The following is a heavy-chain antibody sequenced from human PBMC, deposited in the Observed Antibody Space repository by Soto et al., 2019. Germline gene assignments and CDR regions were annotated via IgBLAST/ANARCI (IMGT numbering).Heavy chain of an antibody. CDR2: IFHSGII. V-gene: IGHV4-38-2*01. CDR3: ARSQLWLGEIDY. J-gene: IGHJ4*02. CDR1: GYSISSGYY. D-gene: IGHD5-18*01. Sequence: SETLSLTCAVSGYSISSGYYWGWIRQPPGKGPEWIGSIFHSGIIYYNPSLKSRVTISVDTSKNQFSLKLSSVTADDTAVYYCARSQLWLGEIDYWGQGTLVTVSS.